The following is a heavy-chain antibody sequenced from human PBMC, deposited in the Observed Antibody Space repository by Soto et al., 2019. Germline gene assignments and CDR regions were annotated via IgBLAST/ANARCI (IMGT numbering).Heavy chain of an antibody. CDR1: GFSVSSHH. J-gene: IGHJ4*02. Sequence: GGSLKLSCAASGFSVSSHHMSWVRQAPGKGLEWVSVMYSGSSTYYADPVKGRCTISRDNSKNMVYLQMDNLRADDTAVYYGARDGRDGCRLDYWGQGTPVTAPQ. CDR2: MYSGSST. V-gene: IGHV3-53*01. D-gene: IGHD6-19*01. CDR3: ARDGRDGCRLDY.